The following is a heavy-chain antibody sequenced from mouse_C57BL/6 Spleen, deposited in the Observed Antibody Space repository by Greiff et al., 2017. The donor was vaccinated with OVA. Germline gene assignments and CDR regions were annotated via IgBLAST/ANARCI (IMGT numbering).Heavy chain of an antibody. Sequence: EVQLQQSGPELVKPGASVKISCKASGYTFTDYYMNWVKQSHGKSLEWIGDINPNNGGTSYNQKFKGKATLTVDKSSSTAYMELRSLTSEDSAVDYCARENYGSSWAYWGQGTLVTVSA. CDR3: ARENYGSSWAY. V-gene: IGHV1-26*01. CDR1: GYTFTDYY. CDR2: INPNNGGT. J-gene: IGHJ3*01. D-gene: IGHD1-1*01.